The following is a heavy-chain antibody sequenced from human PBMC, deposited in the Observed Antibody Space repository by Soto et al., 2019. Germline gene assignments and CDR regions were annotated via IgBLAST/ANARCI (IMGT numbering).Heavy chain of an antibody. CDR2: INHSGST. Sequence: SETLSLTCAVYGGSFSGYYWSWIRQPPGKGLEWIGEINHSGSTNYNPSLKSRVTISVDTSKNQFSLKLSSVTAADTAVYYCASIPKVYYYYGMDVWGQGTTVTVSS. V-gene: IGHV4-34*01. CDR3: ASIPKVYYYYGMDV. J-gene: IGHJ6*02. D-gene: IGHD2-21*01. CDR1: GGSFSGYY.